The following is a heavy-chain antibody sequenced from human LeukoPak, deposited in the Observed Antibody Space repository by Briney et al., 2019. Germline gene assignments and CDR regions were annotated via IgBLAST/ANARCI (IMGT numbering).Heavy chain of an antibody. D-gene: IGHD7-27*01. CDR3: ARVELTGDLYYYYYMDV. Sequence: SETLSLTCAVYGGSFSGYYWSWIRQPPGKGLEWIGYIYYSGSTYYNPSLKSRVTISVDTSKNQFSLKLSSVTAADTAVYYCARVELTGDLYYYYYMDVWGKGTTVTVSS. CDR1: GGSFSGYY. CDR2: IYYSGST. J-gene: IGHJ6*03. V-gene: IGHV4-30-4*08.